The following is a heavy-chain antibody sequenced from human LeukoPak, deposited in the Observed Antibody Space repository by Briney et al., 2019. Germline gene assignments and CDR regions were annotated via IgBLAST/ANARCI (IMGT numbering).Heavy chain of an antibody. CDR1: GGSISSYY. V-gene: IGHV4-4*07. CDR3: ARTAYYDSTGPKDAFDI. Sequence: SETLSLTCTVSGGSISSYYWSWIRQPAGKGLEWIGRIYTSGSTNYNPSLKSRVTMSVDTSKNQFSLKLSSVTAADTAVYYCARTAYYDSTGPKDAFDIWGQGTMVTVSS. D-gene: IGHD3-22*01. J-gene: IGHJ3*02. CDR2: IYTSGST.